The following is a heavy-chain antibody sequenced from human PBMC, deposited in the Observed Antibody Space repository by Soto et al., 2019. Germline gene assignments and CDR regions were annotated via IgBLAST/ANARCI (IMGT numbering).Heavy chain of an antibody. D-gene: IGHD3-16*01. J-gene: IGHJ4*02. V-gene: IGHV4-61*08. Sequence: QVQLQESGPGLVKPSETLSLTCNVFGDSVSSAAKAWTWVRQPPGKGLEWIAYIYYSGRTEYNPSLGGRASMSIEASKNQFSLRLYSVTAADTAVSYCARDRPAMGADYWSRGTLVTVSS. CDR3: ARDRPAMGADY. CDR1: GDSVSSAAKA. CDR2: IYYSGRT.